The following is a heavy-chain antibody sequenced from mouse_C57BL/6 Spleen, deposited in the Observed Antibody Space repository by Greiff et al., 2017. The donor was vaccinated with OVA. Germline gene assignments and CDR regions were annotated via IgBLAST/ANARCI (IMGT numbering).Heavy chain of an antibody. V-gene: IGHV1-50*01. D-gene: IGHD1-1*01. J-gene: IGHJ2*01. CDR3: AIYGNVDY. Sequence: QVQLQQSGAELVKPGASVKLSCKASGYTFTSYWMQWVKQRPGQGLEWIGEIDPSDSYTNYNQKFKGKATLTVDTSSSTAYMQLSSLTSEDSAVYYCAIYGNVDYWGQGTTLTVSS. CDR1: GYTFTSYW. CDR2: IDPSDSYT.